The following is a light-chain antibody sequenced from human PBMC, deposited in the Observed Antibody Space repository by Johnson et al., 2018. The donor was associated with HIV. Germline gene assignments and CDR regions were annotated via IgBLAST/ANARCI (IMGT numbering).Light chain of an antibody. Sequence: QSVLTQPPSVSAAPGQKVTISCSGSSSNIGSNYVSWFQQLPGTAPKLLIYDNNKRPSGIPHRFSGSKSGTSATLGITGLQTGDEADYYCGTWASSLSAGVFGTGAKVTVL. CDR2: DNN. CDR3: GTWASSLSAGV. V-gene: IGLV1-51*01. CDR1: SSNIGSNY. J-gene: IGLJ1*01.